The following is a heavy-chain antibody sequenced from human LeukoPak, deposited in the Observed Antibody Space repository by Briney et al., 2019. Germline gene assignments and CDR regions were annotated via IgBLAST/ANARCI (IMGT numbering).Heavy chain of an antibody. CDR2: IYYSGST. CDR3: ARRAYSSGYYFFDF. J-gene: IGHJ4*02. Sequence: PSETLSLTCTVSGGSISSYYWSWLRQPPGKGPEWIGYIYYSGSTNYNPSLKSRDTISIDTSKNQFSLKLSSVTAADTAVYYCARRAYSSGYYFFDFWGQGTLVTVSS. CDR1: GGSISSYY. V-gene: IGHV4-59*01. D-gene: IGHD3-22*01.